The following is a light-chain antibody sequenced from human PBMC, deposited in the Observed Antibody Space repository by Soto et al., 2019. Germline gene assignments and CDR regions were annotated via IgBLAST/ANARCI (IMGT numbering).Light chain of an antibody. V-gene: IGKV1-33*01. CDR2: DAS. CDR3: QQYSSFPRT. CDR1: QDISNS. J-gene: IGKJ1*01. Sequence: DIQMTQSPSSLSASFGDRVTITCQACQDISNSLNWYQHKPGKAPKLLIYDASSLETGVPSRFSGGGSGTEFSLTITSLQPDDFATFYCQQYSSFPRTFGQGTKVDIK.